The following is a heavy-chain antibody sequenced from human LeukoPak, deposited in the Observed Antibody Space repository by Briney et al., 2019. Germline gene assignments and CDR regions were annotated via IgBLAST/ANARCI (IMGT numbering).Heavy chain of an antibody. J-gene: IGHJ4*02. CDR1: GGTSSIYA. V-gene: IGHV1-69*01. Sequence: AAVKVSCKASGGTSSIYAISWVRQAPGQGLEWMGGIILIFGTANYAQKFQGRVTSTADESTSTAYMELSSLRSEDTAVYYCARHTAMAAGTGAGFDYWGQGTLVTVSS. CDR3: ARHTAMAAGTGAGFDY. CDR2: IILIFGTA. D-gene: IGHD5-18*01.